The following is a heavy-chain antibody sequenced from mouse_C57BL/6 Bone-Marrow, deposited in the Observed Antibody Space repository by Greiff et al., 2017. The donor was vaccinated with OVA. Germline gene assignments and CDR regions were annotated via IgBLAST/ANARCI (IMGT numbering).Heavy chain of an antibody. CDR2: IHPNSGST. CDR3: ARIATLTTVAPVDS. J-gene: IGHJ2*01. V-gene: IGHV1-64*01. Sequence: QVQLQQPGAELVKPGASVKLSCKASGYTFTSYWMHWVKQSPGQGLEWIGMIHPNSGSTNYNEKFKSKATLTVDKSSSTAYMQLSSLTSEDSAVYYCARIATLTTVAPVDSWGQGTTRTVSS. D-gene: IGHD1-1*01. CDR1: GYTFTSYW.